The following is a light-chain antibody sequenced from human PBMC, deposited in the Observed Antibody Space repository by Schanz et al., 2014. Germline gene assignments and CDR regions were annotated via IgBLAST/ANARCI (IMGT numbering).Light chain of an antibody. J-gene: IGKJ1*01. V-gene: IGKV3D-15*01. CDR1: ETIKTN. CDR2: GAS. CDR3: QQYHTSRT. Sequence: DIVMTQSPATLSVSPGERATLSCTASETIKTNLAWFQQKPGQAPRLLIYGASSRATGIPDRFSGSGSGTEFTLTISGLQSEDFAIYYCQQYHTSRTFGQGTKVEI.